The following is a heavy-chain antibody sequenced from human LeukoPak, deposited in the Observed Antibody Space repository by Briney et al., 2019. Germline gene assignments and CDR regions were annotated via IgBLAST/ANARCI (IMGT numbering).Heavy chain of an antibody. V-gene: IGHV4-34*01. J-gene: IGHJ2*01. CDR1: GGSFSGYY. CDR3: ARLGGWDYDILTGYLRGNYWYFDL. D-gene: IGHD3-9*01. CDR2: INHSGST. Sequence: PSETLSLTCAVYGGSFSGYYWSWIRQPLGKGLEWIGEINHSGSTNYNPSLKSRVTISVDTSKNQFSLKLSSVTAADTAVYYCARLGGWDYDILTGYLRGNYWYFDLWGRGTLVTVSS.